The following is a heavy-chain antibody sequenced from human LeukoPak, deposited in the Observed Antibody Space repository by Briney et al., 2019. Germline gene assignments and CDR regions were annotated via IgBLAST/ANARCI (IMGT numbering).Heavy chain of an antibody. CDR2: IIPIFGTA. CDR1: GGTFSSYA. D-gene: IGHD6-13*01. CDR3: ARGRREIQSSSWWFDY. V-gene: IGHV1-69*13. Sequence: SVKVSCKASGGTFSSYAISWVRQAPGQGLEWMGGIIPIFGTANYAQKFQGRVTITADESTSTAYMELSSLRSEDTAVYYCARGRREIQSSSWWFDYWGQGTLVTVSS. J-gene: IGHJ4*02.